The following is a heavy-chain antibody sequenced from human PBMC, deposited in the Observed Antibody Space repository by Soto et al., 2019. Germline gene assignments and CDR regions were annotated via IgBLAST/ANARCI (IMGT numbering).Heavy chain of an antibody. V-gene: IGHV3-7*01. CDR1: GFTFSSYW. J-gene: IGHJ5*02. CDR3: ARDREWGADDYS. D-gene: IGHD3-3*01. Sequence: EVQLVESGGGLVQPGGSLRLSCAASGFTFSSYWMTWVRQAPGKGLEWVANIKEDGGEKKYVDSVKGRFTISRDNAKNSLYLQMNSMRVEDTAVNYCARDREWGADDYSWGQGTLVTVSS. CDR2: IKEDGGEK.